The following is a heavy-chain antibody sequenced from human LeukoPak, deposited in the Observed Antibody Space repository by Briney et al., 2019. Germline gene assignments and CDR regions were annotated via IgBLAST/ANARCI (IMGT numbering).Heavy chain of an antibody. CDR1: GGSFSGYY. Sequence: SETLSLTCAVYGGSFSGYYWSWIRQPPGKGLEWIGEINHSGSTNYNPSLKSRVTISVDTSKNQFSLKLSSVTAADTAVYYCARKDRWRGDHYYYYYMDVWGKGTTVTISS. V-gene: IGHV4-34*01. J-gene: IGHJ6*03. CDR2: INHSGST. CDR3: ARKDRWRGDHYYYYYMDV. D-gene: IGHD2-15*01.